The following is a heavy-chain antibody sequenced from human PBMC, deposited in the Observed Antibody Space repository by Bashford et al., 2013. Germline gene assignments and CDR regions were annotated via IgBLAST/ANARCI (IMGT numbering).Heavy chain of an antibody. V-gene: IGHV4-34*01. CDR3: ARGRRAGYYYDSSGYYIDY. J-gene: IGHJ4*02. D-gene: IGHD3-22*01. Sequence: SETLSLTCAVYGGSFSGYYWSWIRQPPGKGLEWIGEINHSGSTNYNPSLKSRVTISVDTSKNQFSLKLSSVTAADTAVYYCARGRRAGYYYDSSGYYIDYWGQGTLVTVSS. CDR1: GGSFSGYY. CDR2: INHSGST.